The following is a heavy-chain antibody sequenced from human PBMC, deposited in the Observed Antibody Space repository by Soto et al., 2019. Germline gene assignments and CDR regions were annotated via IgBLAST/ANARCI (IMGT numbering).Heavy chain of an antibody. CDR2: MNPNSGNT. V-gene: IGHV1-8*01. CDR1: GYTFTSYD. Sequence: GASVKVSCKASGYTFTSYDINWVRQATGQGLEWMGWMNPNSGNTGYAQKFQGRVTMTRNTSISTAYMELSSLRSEDTAVYYCARAVFSRDAAADLFYYYMDVCGKGTTVTVSS. D-gene: IGHD6-13*01. J-gene: IGHJ6*03. CDR3: ARAVFSRDAAADLFYYYMDV.